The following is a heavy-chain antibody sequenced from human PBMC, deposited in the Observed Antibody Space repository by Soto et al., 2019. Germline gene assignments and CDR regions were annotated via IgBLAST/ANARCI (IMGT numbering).Heavy chain of an antibody. Sequence: ASVEVSCKASGYSFSNSYVGWGRKAPEKGLKWKREINPAGGSTTYAQKFQDRVTMTRDTSTSTVYIELISLRSEDTAVFYCARVFGTYYDILTGLWGGHFDYWGQGTQVTVSS. CDR1: GYSFSNSY. J-gene: IGHJ4*02. D-gene: IGHD3-9*01. V-gene: IGHV1-46*03. CDR3: ARVFGTYYDILTGLWGGHFDY. CDR2: INPAGGST.